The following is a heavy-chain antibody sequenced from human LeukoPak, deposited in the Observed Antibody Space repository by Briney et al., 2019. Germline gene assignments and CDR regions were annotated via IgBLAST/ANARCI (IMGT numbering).Heavy chain of an antibody. Sequence: GGSLRLSCTASGFTFSSYGMHWVRQAPGKGLEWVAVISYDGSNKYYADSVKGRFTISRDNSKNTLYLQMNSLRAEDTAVYYCAKGYYYDSSGYDPQIDYWGQGTLVTVPS. J-gene: IGHJ4*02. CDR3: AKGYYYDSSGYDPQIDY. D-gene: IGHD3-22*01. V-gene: IGHV3-30*18. CDR1: GFTFSSYG. CDR2: ISYDGSNK.